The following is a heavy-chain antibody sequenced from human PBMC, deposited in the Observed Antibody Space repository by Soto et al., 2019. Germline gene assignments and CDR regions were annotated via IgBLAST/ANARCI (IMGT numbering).Heavy chain of an antibody. Sequence: PSQTLSLTCAISGDSVSSNSAAWNWIRQSPSRGLEWLGRTYYRSKWYNDYAVSVKSRITINPDTSKNQFSLQLNSVTPEDTAVYYCARDSITFGGVIVTHYYYGMDVWGQGTTVTVSS. CDR3: ARDSITFGGVIVTHYYYGMDV. CDR1: GDSVSSNSAA. V-gene: IGHV6-1*01. CDR2: TYYRSKWYN. D-gene: IGHD3-16*02. J-gene: IGHJ6*02.